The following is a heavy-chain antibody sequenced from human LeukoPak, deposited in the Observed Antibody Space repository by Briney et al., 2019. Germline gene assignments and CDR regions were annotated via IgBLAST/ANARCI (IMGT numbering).Heavy chain of an antibody. V-gene: IGHV3-23*01. CDR3: AKEAPGYFDY. CDR1: GFTFNNYA. J-gene: IGHJ4*02. D-gene: IGHD2-8*02. CDR2: ISPSGDST. Sequence: GGSLRLSCAASGFTFNNYAMNWVRQAPGKGLEWVSHISPSGDSTYYADSVKGRFTISRDSSKNTLSPQMNSLRAEDTAVYYCAKEAPGYFDYWGQGTLVTVSS.